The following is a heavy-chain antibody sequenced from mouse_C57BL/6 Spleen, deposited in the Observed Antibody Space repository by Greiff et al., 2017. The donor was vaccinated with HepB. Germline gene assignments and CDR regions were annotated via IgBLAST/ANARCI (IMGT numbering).Heavy chain of an antibody. CDR1: GYSITSGYD. CDR2: ISYSGST. Sequence: VQLKESGPGMVKPSQSLSLTCTVTGYSITSGYDWHWIRHFPGNKLEWMGYISYSGSTNYNPSLKSRISITHDTSKNHFFLKLNSVTTEDTATYYCARGRNGYYAMDYWGQGTSVTVSS. V-gene: IGHV3-1*01. CDR3: ARGRNGYYAMDY. J-gene: IGHJ4*01.